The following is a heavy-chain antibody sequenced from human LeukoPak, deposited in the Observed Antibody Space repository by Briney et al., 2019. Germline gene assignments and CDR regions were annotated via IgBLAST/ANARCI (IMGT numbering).Heavy chain of an antibody. Sequence: GGSLRLSCAASGFTFSSYWMSWVRQAPGKGLEWVANIKQDGSEKYYADSVKGRFTISRDNAKNSLYLQMNSLRAEDTAVYYCAREGLAVAATRYYYGMDVWGQGTTVTVSS. CDR1: GFTFSSYW. CDR3: AREGLAVAATRYYYGMDV. CDR2: IKQDGSEK. D-gene: IGHD2-15*01. J-gene: IGHJ6*02. V-gene: IGHV3-7*01.